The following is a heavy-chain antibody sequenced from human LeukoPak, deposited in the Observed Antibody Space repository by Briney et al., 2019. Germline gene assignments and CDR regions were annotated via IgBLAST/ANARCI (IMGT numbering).Heavy chain of an antibody. CDR3: AREWWGYDVLTGDNWFDP. Sequence: GGSXRLXCAASGFTFSSYSMNWVRQAPGKGLEWVSSISSSSSYIYYADSVKGRFTISRDNAKNSLYLQMNSLRAEDTAVYYCAREWWGYDVLTGDNWFDPWGQGTLVTVSS. V-gene: IGHV3-21*01. D-gene: IGHD3-9*01. J-gene: IGHJ5*02. CDR1: GFTFSSYS. CDR2: ISSSSSYI.